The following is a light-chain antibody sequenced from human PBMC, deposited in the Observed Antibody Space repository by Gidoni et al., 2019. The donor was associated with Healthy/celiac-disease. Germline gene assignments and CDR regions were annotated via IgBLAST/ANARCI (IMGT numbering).Light chain of an antibody. CDR1: QDISNY. J-gene: IGKJ4*01. CDR3: QQYDNLPLT. V-gene: IGKV1-33*01. CDR2: DAS. Sequence: DIQMTQSRSSLSASVGDRVTITCQASQDISNYLNWYQQKPGKAPKLLIYDASNLETGVPSRFSGRGSGTDFTFTISSLQPEDIATYYWQQYDNLPLTFGGGTKVEIK.